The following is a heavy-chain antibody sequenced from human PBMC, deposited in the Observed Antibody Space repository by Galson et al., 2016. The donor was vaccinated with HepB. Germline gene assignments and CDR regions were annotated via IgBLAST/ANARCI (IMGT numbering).Heavy chain of an antibody. CDR2: TYYRSKWYN. J-gene: IGHJ3*02. Sequence: CAISGDSVPSNNAAWNWIRQSPSRGLEWLGRTYYRSKWYNDYAVSVKSRITINPDTPKNQFSLQLNSVTPEDTAIYYCATARPGVAAVWSAFDIWGQGTMVTVSS. V-gene: IGHV6-1*01. CDR3: ATARPGVAAVWSAFDI. D-gene: IGHD6-13*01. CDR1: GDSVPSNNAA.